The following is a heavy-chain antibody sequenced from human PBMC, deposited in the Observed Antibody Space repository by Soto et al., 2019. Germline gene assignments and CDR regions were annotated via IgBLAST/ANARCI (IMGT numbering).Heavy chain of an antibody. CDR2: ITSSGGNT. Sequence: QLLESGGGLVQPGGSLRLSCATSGFTFRSYAMSWVRQAPGKGLEWVSTITSSGGNTFYAGSVKGRFTISRDNSQSKVSLQINRLKAEDTAIYYCAKGNGAAGGRGAYFHSWGQGTLVTVSS. D-gene: IGHD6-13*01. V-gene: IGHV3-23*01. CDR3: AKGNGAAGGRGAYFHS. J-gene: IGHJ4*02. CDR1: GFTFRSYA.